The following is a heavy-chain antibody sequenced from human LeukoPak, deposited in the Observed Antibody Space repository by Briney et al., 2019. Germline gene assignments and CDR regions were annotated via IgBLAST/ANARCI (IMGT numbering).Heavy chain of an antibody. Sequence: SQTLSLTCAVSGGSISSGGYSWSWIRQPPGKGLEWIGYIYHSGSTYYNPSLKSRVTISVDRSKNQFSLKLSSVTAADTAVYYCASTRYYYGSGSYSWFDPWGQGTLVTVSS. CDR1: GGSISSGGYS. D-gene: IGHD3-10*01. CDR3: ASTRYYYGSGSYSWFDP. J-gene: IGHJ5*02. V-gene: IGHV4-30-2*01. CDR2: IYHSGST.